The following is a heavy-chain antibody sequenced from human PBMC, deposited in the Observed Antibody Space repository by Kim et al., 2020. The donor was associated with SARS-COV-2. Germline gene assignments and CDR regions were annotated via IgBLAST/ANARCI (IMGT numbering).Heavy chain of an antibody. CDR3: ARGGGTGIFDY. Sequence: TIYAQKFQGRATMTMDTSTSTVYMERRSLRSEDTAMYYCARGGGTGIFDYWGQGTLVTVSS. CDR2: T. J-gene: IGHJ4*02. D-gene: IGHD2-8*02. V-gene: IGHV1-46*01.